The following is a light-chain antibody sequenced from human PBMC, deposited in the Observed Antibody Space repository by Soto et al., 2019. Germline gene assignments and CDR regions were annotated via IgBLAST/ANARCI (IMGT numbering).Light chain of an antibody. V-gene: IGLV1-44*01. CDR1: GSSIGTNT. CDR2: GDN. Sequence: QSVLTQPPSASGTPGQRVTISCSGSGSSIGTNTVNWYRQLPGTAPKLLIYGDNQRPSGVPDLFSRSKSGTSASLAISGLQSEDEADYYCAAWDGSLNNVLFGGGTQLTVL. CDR3: AAWDGSLNNVL. J-gene: IGLJ2*01.